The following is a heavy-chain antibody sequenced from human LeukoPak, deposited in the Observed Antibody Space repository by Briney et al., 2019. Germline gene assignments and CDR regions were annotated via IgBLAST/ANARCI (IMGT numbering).Heavy chain of an antibody. J-gene: IGHJ1*01. CDR3: ARDGYGDYVVPYFQH. CDR1: GGSFSGYY. CDR2: INHSGST. V-gene: IGHV4-34*01. D-gene: IGHD4-17*01. Sequence: SETLSLTYAVYGGSFSGYYWSWIRQPSGKGLEWIGEINHSGSTNYNPSLKSRVTISVDTSKNQFSLKLSSVTAADTAVYYCARDGYGDYVVPYFQHWGQGTLVTVSS.